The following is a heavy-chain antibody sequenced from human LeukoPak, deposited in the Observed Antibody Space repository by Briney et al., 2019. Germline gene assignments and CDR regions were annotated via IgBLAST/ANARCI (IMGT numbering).Heavy chain of an antibody. D-gene: IGHD3-22*01. CDR2: ISAYNGNT. Sequence: ASVKVSCKASGYTFTSYGISWVRQAPGQGLEWMGWISAYNGNTNYAQKLQGRVTMTTDTSTSTAYMELRSLRSDDTAVYYCARDINYYDSSGYYYSVTDDYWGQGTLVTVSS. CDR3: ARDINYYDSSGYYYSVTDDY. V-gene: IGHV1-18*01. CDR1: GYTFTSYG. J-gene: IGHJ4*02.